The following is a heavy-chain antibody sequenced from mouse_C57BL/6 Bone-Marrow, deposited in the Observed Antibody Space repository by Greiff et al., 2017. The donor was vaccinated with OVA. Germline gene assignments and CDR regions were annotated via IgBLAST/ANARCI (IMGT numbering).Heavy chain of an antibody. CDR3: AIYGNYDWYFDV. CDR2: IYPSDSET. D-gene: IGHD2-1*01. J-gene: IGHJ1*03. Sequence: QVQLQQPGAELVRPGSSVKLSCKASGYTFTSYWMDWVKQRPGQGLEWIGNIYPSDSETHYNQKFKDKATLTVDKSSSTAYMQLSRLTSDDSAVYYCAIYGNYDWYFDVWGTGTTVTVSS. CDR1: GYTFTSYW. V-gene: IGHV1-61*01.